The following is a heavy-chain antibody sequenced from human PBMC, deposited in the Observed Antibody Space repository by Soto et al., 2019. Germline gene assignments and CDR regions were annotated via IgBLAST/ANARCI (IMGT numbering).Heavy chain of an antibody. CDR3: AGDRVVVVAATLFYYYYGMDV. CDR1: GGSISSYY. D-gene: IGHD2-15*01. CDR2: IYTSGST. V-gene: IGHV4-4*07. Sequence: PSGTLALTCTVSGGSISSYYGSWIRQPAGKGLEWIGRIYTSGSTNYNPSLKSRVTMSVDTSKNQFSLKLSSVTAADTAVYYCAGDRVVVVAATLFYYYYGMDVWGQGTTVTVSS. J-gene: IGHJ6*02.